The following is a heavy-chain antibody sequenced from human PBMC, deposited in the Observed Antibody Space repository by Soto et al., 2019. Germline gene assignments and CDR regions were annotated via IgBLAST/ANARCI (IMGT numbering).Heavy chain of an antibody. Sequence: GGSLRLSCAASGFTFSSYWMHWVRQAPGKGLVWVSRIKGDGSETNYADSVKGRFTISRDNAKNTLYLQLNSLRAEDTAVYYCLRGNSGYGKFDYWGEGTRVPVSS. J-gene: IGHJ4*02. CDR3: LRGNSGYGKFDY. CDR2: IKGDGSET. D-gene: IGHD5-12*01. V-gene: IGHV3-74*01. CDR1: GFTFSSYW.